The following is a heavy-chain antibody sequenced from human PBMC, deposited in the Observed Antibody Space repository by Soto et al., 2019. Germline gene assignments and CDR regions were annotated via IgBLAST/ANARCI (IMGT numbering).Heavy chain of an antibody. CDR2: ISAYNGNT. J-gene: IGHJ1*01. V-gene: IGHV1-18*01. CDR1: GYTFTSYG. Sequence: QVQLVQSGAEVKKSGASVKVSCKASGYTFTSYGISWVRHAPGQWLEWMGWISAYNGNTNYAQKFQDRVTMTTDTPTSTAYMELRSLRSDDTAVYYCARGIVGALEYFQHWGQGTLVTVSS. D-gene: IGHD1-26*01. CDR3: ARGIVGALEYFQH.